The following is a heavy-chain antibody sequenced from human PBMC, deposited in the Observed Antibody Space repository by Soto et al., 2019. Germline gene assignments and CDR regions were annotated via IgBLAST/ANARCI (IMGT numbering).Heavy chain of an antibody. Sequence: QVQLVQSGAEVKKPGSSVTVSCKASGGTFSSYTISWVRQAPGQGLEWMGGIIPIFGTANYAQKFQGRVTSTADESTSRGYMELSSLRSEDTAVYYCARGNHRWLQVWYFDLWGRGTLVTVSS. CDR2: IIPIFGTA. CDR1: GGTFSSYT. CDR3: ARGNHRWLQVWYFDL. V-gene: IGHV1-69*12. D-gene: IGHD5-12*01. J-gene: IGHJ2*01.